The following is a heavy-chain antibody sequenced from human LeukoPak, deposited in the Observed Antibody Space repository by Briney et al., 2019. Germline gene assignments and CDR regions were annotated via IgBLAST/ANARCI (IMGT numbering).Heavy chain of an antibody. CDR1: GGTFSSYA. CDR3: ARRYCSSTSCRDYYYGMDV. CDR2: IIPIFGTA. V-gene: IGHV1-69*13. J-gene: IGHJ6*02. D-gene: IGHD2-2*01. Sequence: SVKVSCKASGGTFSSYAISWVRQAPGQGLEWMGGIIPIFGTANYAQKFQGRVTITADESTSTAYMELSSLRSEDTAVYYCARRYCSSTSCRDYYYGMDVWGQGTTVTVSS.